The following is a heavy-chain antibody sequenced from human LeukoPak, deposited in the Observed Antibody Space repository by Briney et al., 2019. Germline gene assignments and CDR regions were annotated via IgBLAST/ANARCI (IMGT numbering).Heavy chain of an antibody. V-gene: IGHV1-69*13. CDR3: ARGPSWYEDAFDI. Sequence: ASVKVSCKASGGTFSSYAISWVRQAPGQGLERMGGIIPIFGTANYAQKFQGRVTITADESTSTAYMELSSLRSEDTAVYYCARGPSWYEDAFDIWGQGTMVTVSS. CDR2: IIPIFGTA. D-gene: IGHD6-13*01. CDR1: GGTFSSYA. J-gene: IGHJ3*02.